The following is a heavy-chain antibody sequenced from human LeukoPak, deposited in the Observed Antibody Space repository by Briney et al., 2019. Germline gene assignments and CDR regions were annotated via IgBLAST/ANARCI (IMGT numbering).Heavy chain of an antibody. J-gene: IGHJ4*02. D-gene: IGHD1-1*01. CDR3: ARAGGTGTVDY. V-gene: IGHV3-7*04. CDR1: GFTFSIYW. CDR2: INQDGSET. Sequence: PGGSLRLSCAPSGFTFSIYWMIWVRQAPGKGLEWLANINQDGSETYYVDSVKDRFTISRDNAKNALYLQMNSLRAEDTAVYYCARAGGTGTVDYWGQGSVTTVSS.